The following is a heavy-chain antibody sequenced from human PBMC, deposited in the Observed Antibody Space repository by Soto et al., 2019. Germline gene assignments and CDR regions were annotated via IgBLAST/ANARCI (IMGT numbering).Heavy chain of an antibody. CDR3: ARGLLG. J-gene: IGHJ4*02. Sequence: VGSLELSSAACGFTFSSYAMHWVRQAPGKGLEWVAVISYDGSNKYYADSVKGRFTISRDNSKNTLYLQMNSLRAEDTAVYYCARGLLGWGQGTLVTVAS. V-gene: IGHV3-30-3*01. CDR1: GFTFSSYA. D-gene: IGHD1-26*01. CDR2: ISYDGSNK.